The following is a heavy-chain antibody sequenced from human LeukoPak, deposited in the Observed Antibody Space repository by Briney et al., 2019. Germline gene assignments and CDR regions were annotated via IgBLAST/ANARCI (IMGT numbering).Heavy chain of an antibody. J-gene: IGHJ4*02. CDR2: INHSGST. CDR1: GGSFSGYY. V-gene: IGHV4-34*01. CDR3: ARGIHGYYFDY. Sequence: PSETLSLTCAVSGGSFSGYYWSWIRQPPGKGLEWIGEINHSGSTNYNPPLKSRVTISVDTSKNQFSLKLSSVTAADTAVYYCARGIHGYYFDYWGQGTLVTVSS.